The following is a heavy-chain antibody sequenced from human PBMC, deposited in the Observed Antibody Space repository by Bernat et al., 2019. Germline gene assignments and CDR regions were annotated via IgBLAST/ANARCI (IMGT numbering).Heavy chain of an antibody. V-gene: IGHV3-48*01. Sequence: EVQLVESGGGLVQPGGSLRLSCAASGFTFSSYSMNWVRQAPGKGLEWVSYISSSSSTIYYADSVKGRFTISRDNAKNSLYLQMNSLRAEDTAVYYCARDSGAAPLDAFDIWGQGTMVTVSS. CDR2: ISSSSSTI. CDR3: ARDSGAAPLDAFDI. J-gene: IGHJ3*02. D-gene: IGHD6-13*01. CDR1: GFTFSSYS.